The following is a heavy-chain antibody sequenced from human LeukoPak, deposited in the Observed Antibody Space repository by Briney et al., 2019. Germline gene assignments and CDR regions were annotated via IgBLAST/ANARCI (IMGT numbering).Heavy chain of an antibody. CDR3: ASDISGYNYFDS. CDR1: GGSISSSSYY. CDR2: IYYSGST. Sequence: SETLSLTCTVSGGSISSSSYYWGWIRQPPGQGLEWIGSIYYSGSTYYNPSLKSRVTISVDTSKNQFSLKLSSVTAADTAVYYCASDISGYNYFDSWGQGTLVTVSS. V-gene: IGHV4-39*07. J-gene: IGHJ4*02. D-gene: IGHD5-12*01.